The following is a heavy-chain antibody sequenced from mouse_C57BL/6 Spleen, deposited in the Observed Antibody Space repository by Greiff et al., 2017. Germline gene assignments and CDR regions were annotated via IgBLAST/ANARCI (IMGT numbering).Heavy chain of an antibody. D-gene: IGHD2-2*01. CDR2: IYPGSGST. Sequence: QVQLQQPGAELVKPGASVKMSCKASGYTFTSYWITWVKQRPGQGLEWIGDIYPGSGSTNYNEKFKSKATLTVDTSSSTAYMQLSSLTSEDSAVYYCARNLIYYGYSWFAYWGQGTLVTVSA. CDR3: ARNLIYYGYSWFAY. J-gene: IGHJ3*01. V-gene: IGHV1-55*01. CDR1: GYTFTSYW.